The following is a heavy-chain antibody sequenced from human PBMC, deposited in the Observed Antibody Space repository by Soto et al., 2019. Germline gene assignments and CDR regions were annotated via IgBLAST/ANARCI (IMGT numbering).Heavy chain of an antibody. CDR3: ARVGKDYCSGGSCRPYYFDY. CDR2: INWNGGST. D-gene: IGHD2-15*01. Sequence: GGSQRLSCAASGFTFDDYGVSWVRQAPGKGLEWVSGINWNGGSTGYADSVKGRFTISRDNAKNSLYLQMNSLRAEDTALYHCARVGKDYCSGGSCRPYYFDYWGQGTLVTVSS. J-gene: IGHJ4*02. V-gene: IGHV3-20*01. CDR1: GFTFDDYG.